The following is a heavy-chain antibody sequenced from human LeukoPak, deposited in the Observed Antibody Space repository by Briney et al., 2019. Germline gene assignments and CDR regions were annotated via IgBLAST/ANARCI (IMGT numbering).Heavy chain of an antibody. CDR1: GFMFNNYW. CDR3: ATDKGRGGPENY. V-gene: IGHV3-7*01. D-gene: IGHD6-25*01. CDR2: INQDGSEK. J-gene: IGHJ4*02. Sequence: GGSLRLSCTASGFMFNNYWMSWVRQAPGKGPEWVANINQDGSEKYYVDSVKGRFTISRDTAKKSLYLQMNSLRAEDTAVYYCATDKGRGGPENYWGQGTLVTVSS.